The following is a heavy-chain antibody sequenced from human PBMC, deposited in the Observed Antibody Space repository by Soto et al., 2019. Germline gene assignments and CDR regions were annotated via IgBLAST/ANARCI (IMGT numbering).Heavy chain of an antibody. CDR2: ISSSSSYT. J-gene: IGHJ4*02. CDR1: GFTFSDYY. Sequence: PGGSLRLSCAASGFTFSDYYMSWIRQAPGKGLEWVSYISSSSSYTNYADSVKGRFTISRDNAKNSLYLQMNSLRAEDTAVYYCARARGALGIAAAGTDYWGQGTLVTVSS. CDR3: ARARGALGIAAAGTDY. V-gene: IGHV3-11*06. D-gene: IGHD6-13*01.